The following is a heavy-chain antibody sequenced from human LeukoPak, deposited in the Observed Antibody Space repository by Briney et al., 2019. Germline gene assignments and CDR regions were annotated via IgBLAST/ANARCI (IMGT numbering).Heavy chain of an antibody. J-gene: IGHJ6*03. CDR2: IYPGDSNT. V-gene: IGHV5-51*03. CDR3: ARGPYCSSTNCYSPYYYYYMDV. CDR1: GYSFTNYW. Sequence: GESLKISCKGSGYSFTNYWIGWVRQMPGKGLEWMGIIYPGDSNTRYSPSFQGQVTISTDKSITTAYLQWRSLKASDTAMYYCARGPYCSSTNCYSPYYYYYMDVWGKGTTVTVS. D-gene: IGHD2-2*01.